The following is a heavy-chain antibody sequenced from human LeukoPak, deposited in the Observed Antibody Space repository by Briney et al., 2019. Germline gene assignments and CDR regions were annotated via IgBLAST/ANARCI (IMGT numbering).Heavy chain of an antibody. CDR3: ARDEDAF. CDR1: GFTFNSYN. J-gene: IGHJ4*02. CDR2: ISSDSSTI. Sequence: GGSLRLSRAASGFTFNSYNMNWVRQAPGKGLEWVSYISSDSSTIFYAASVKGRFTISRDNVKNSLFLQLNSLRDEDTAVYYCARDEDAFGGQGTLVTVSS. V-gene: IGHV3-48*02.